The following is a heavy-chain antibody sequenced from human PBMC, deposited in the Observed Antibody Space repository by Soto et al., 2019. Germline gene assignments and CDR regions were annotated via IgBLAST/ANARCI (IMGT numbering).Heavy chain of an antibody. D-gene: IGHD5-18*01. Sequence: GASVKVSCKASGYTFTNYGISWVRQAPGQGPEWMGWSSAYNGNTNYAQKLQGRVTMTTDTSTSTAYMELRSLRSDDTAVYYCASVGGYSYGAALDNWGQGTPVTVSS. CDR2: SSAYNGNT. V-gene: IGHV1-18*04. CDR1: GYTFTNYG. CDR3: ASVGGYSYGAALDN. J-gene: IGHJ4*02.